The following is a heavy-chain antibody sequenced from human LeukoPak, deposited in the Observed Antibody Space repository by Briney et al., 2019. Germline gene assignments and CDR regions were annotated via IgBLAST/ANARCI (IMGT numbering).Heavy chain of an antibody. CDR3: ARDSGTTGEVKFDP. Sequence: SDTLSLTCTVSGGSIRSYWSWIRQPAGKGLEWIGRIYGRGSTHYNPSLKSRANMSIATSKNQFSLTLISVTAADTAVYYCARDSGTTGEVKFDPWGQGTLVTVSS. J-gene: IGHJ5*02. CDR2: IYGRGST. V-gene: IGHV4-4*07. CDR1: GGSIRSY. D-gene: IGHD3-10*01.